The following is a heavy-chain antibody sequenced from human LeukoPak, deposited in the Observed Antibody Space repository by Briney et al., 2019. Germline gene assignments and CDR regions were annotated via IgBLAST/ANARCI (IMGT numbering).Heavy chain of an antibody. CDR3: ARDESTSILWW. V-gene: IGHV1-46*01. CDR2: INPSGGST. D-gene: IGHD2-21*01. Sequence: ASVTVSCKASGYTFINYYMHWVRQAPGQGLEWMGIINPSGGSTSYAQKFQGRVTMTRDTSTSTVYMELSSLRSEDTAVYYCARDESTSILWWWGQGTLVTASS. CDR1: GYTFINYY. J-gene: IGHJ1*01.